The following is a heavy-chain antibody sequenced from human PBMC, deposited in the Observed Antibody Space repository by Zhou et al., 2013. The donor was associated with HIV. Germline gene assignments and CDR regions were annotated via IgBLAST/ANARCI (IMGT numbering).Heavy chain of an antibody. CDR3: ARQYCSSTSCYGFDY. D-gene: IGHD2-2*01. CDR2: INPNSGGT. CDR1: GGTFSSYA. V-gene: IGHV1-2*02. Sequence: QVQLVQSGAEVKKPGSSVKVSCKASGGTFSSYAISWVRQAPGQGLEWMGWINPNSGGTNYAQKFQGRVTMTRDTSISTAYMELSRLRSDDTAVYYCARQYCSSTSCYGFDYWGQGNP. J-gene: IGHJ4*02.